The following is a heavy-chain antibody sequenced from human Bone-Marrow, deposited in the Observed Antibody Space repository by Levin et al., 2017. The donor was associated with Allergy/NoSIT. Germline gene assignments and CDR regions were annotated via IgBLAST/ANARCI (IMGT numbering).Heavy chain of an antibody. Sequence: ASVKVSCKASGYIFTNYGVSWVRQAPGQGLEWMGWISADNGNTNYAQKLQGRVTMTIDTSTSTAYMELRNLRSDDTAVYYCARWGRELQAAGGQGTLVTVSS. J-gene: IGHJ4*02. D-gene: IGHD1-26*01. CDR1: GYIFTNYG. CDR2: ISADNGNT. CDR3: ARWGRELQAA. V-gene: IGHV1-18*01.